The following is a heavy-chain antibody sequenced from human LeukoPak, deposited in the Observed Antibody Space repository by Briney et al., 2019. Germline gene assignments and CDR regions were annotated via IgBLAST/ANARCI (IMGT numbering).Heavy chain of an antibody. CDR2: IKQDGSKE. D-gene: IGHD5-24*01. J-gene: IGHJ4*02. CDR1: GFPFSSYW. V-gene: IGHV3-7*04. Sequence: GGSLRLSCVASGFPFSSYWMTWVRQAPGKGLEWVANIKQDGSKESYVDSVKGRFTISRDNAKNSLYLQMNSLRAEDTAIYYCTRVGYIDEGIDYWGQGTLVTVSS. CDR3: TRVGYIDEGIDY.